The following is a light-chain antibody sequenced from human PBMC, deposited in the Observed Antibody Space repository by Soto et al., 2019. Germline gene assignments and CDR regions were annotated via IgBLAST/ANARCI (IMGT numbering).Light chain of an antibody. V-gene: IGLV2-8*01. J-gene: IGLJ2*01. Sequence: QSALTQPPSASGSPGQSVTIYCTGTSGDVGSYRFVSWYQQHPGKAPKLLIYEVTKRPSGVPDRFSASTSGNTASLTVAGLQADDEADYYCSSYAGNNNVIFGGGTKLTVL. CDR3: SSYAGNNNVI. CDR2: EVT. CDR1: SGDVGSYRF.